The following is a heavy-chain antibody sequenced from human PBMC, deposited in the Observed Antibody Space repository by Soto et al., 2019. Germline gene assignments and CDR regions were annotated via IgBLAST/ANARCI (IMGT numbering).Heavy chain of an antibody. V-gene: IGHV4-4*02. Sequence: QVQLHESGPGLVKPSGTLSLTCAVSGGSISNNYWWSWVRQSPGKGLVWIGEISHRGTTNYNPSLKSRVTISVDKSKHQLSLKLSSVTAADTAVYYCARHGGYDLVIWGRGTMVTVSS. CDR3: ARHGGYDLVI. CDR1: GGSISNNYW. D-gene: IGHD5-12*01. J-gene: IGHJ3*02. CDR2: ISHRGTT.